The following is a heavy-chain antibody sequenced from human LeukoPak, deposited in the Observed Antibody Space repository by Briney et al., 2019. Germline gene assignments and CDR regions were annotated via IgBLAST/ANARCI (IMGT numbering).Heavy chain of an antibody. CDR3: ARAPGVHYYYYMDV. Sequence: GGSLRLSCAASGFTFDDYGMSWVRQAPGKGLEWVSGINWNGGNTGYADSVKGRFTISRDNVKNSLYLQMNSLRAEDTALYYCARAPGVHYYYYMDVWGKGTTVTVSS. D-gene: IGHD2-8*01. CDR2: INWNGGNT. V-gene: IGHV3-20*04. CDR1: GFTFDDYG. J-gene: IGHJ6*03.